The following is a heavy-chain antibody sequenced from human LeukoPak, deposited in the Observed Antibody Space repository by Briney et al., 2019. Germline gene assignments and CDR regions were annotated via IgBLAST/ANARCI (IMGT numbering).Heavy chain of an antibody. CDR2: INPSGGST. D-gene: IGHD3-10*01. J-gene: IGHJ4*02. CDR1: GYTFTSYY. Sequence: ASVKVSCKASGYTFTSYYMHWVRQAPGQGLEWMGIINPSGGSTSYAQKFQGRVTMTEDTSTDTAYMELSSLRSEDTAVYYCATDLLFGSLDYWGQGTLVTVSS. CDR3: ATDLLFGSLDY. V-gene: IGHV1-46*01.